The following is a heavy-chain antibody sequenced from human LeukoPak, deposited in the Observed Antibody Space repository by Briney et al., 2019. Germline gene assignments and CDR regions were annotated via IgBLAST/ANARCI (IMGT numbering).Heavy chain of an antibody. CDR1: GGSISSYY. V-gene: IGHV4-59*01. CDR3: ARVACSGGSCYLGY. CDR2: IYYSGST. Sequence: SETLSLTCTVSGGSISSYYWSWIRQPPGKGLEWIGYIYYSGSTNYNPSLKSRVTISVDTSKNQFSLKLSSVTAADTAVYYCARVACSGGSCYLGYWGQGTLVAVSS. J-gene: IGHJ4*02. D-gene: IGHD2-15*01.